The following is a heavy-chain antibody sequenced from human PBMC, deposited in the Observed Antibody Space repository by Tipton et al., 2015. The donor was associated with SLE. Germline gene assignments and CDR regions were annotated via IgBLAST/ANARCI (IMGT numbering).Heavy chain of an antibody. V-gene: IGHV4-59*01. CDR2: VYYSGTT. CDR1: GSSITAYY. CDR3: ARDSSGGYNWFDP. D-gene: IGHD3-22*01. Sequence: NPSLTCTVSGSSITAYYWTWIRQPPGKGLEWIGYVYYSGTTNYDPSLKSRVTISVDTSKNQFSLKLSSVTAADTAVYYCARDSSGGYNWFDPWGQGTLVTVSS. J-gene: IGHJ5*02.